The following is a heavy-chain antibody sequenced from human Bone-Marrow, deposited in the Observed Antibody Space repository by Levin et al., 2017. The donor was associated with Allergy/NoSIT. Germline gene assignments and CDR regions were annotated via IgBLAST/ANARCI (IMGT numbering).Heavy chain of an antibody. D-gene: IGHD2-15*01. Sequence: SVKVSCKASGGTFSSYAISWVRQAPGQGLEWMGGIIPIFGTANYAQKFQGRVTITADESTSTAYMELSSLRSEDTAVYYCARDRGDCSGGSCPNRIYYYYYYMDVWGKGTTVTVSS. V-gene: IGHV1-69*13. CDR2: IIPIFGTA. CDR1: GGTFSSYA. J-gene: IGHJ6*03. CDR3: ARDRGDCSGGSCPNRIYYYYYYMDV.